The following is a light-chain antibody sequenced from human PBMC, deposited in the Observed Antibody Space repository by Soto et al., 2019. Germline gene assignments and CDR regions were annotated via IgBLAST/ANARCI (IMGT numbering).Light chain of an antibody. J-gene: IGKJ5*01. Sequence: DIQMTQSPSTLSASVGDRVSITCRASQSISSSLAWYQQKPGKAPKLLIYKASSLEGGVPSRFSGSGSGTEFTLTISSLQPDDFATYYCQHYNSYPITFGQGTRLEIK. V-gene: IGKV1-5*03. CDR3: QHYNSYPIT. CDR1: QSISSS. CDR2: KAS.